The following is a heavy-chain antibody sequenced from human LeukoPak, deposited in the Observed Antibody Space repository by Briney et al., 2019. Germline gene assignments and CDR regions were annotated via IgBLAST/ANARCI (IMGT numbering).Heavy chain of an antibody. J-gene: IGHJ6*03. CDR3: ARGSEPYDFWSGYYRYYYYYMDV. D-gene: IGHD3-3*01. V-gene: IGHV1-8*01. Sequence: ASVKVFCKASGYTFTSYDINWVRQATGQGLEWLGWMNPNSGDTGYAQKFQGRVTMTRNTSISTAYMELSGLRSEDTAVYYCARGSEPYDFWSGYYRYYYYYMDVWGKGTTVTVSS. CDR1: GYTFTSYD. CDR2: MNPNSGDT.